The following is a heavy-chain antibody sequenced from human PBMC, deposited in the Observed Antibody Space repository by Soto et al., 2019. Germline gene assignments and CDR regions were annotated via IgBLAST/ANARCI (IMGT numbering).Heavy chain of an antibody. Sequence: EVQLLESGGGLVQPGGSLRLSCAASGFTFSSYAMSWVRQAPGKGLEWVSAISGSGGSTYYADSVKGRFTISRDNSKNTLYLQMNSLRAEDTAVYYCAKGGFNYYDSSGYYYYFDYWGQGTLFTVSS. V-gene: IGHV3-23*01. CDR3: AKGGFNYYDSSGYYYYFDY. D-gene: IGHD3-22*01. J-gene: IGHJ4*02. CDR1: GFTFSSYA. CDR2: ISGSGGST.